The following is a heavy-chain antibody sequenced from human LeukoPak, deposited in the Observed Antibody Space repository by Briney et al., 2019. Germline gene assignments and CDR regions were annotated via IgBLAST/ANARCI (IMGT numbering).Heavy chain of an antibody. J-gene: IGHJ4*02. CDR2: IIPIFGTA. CDR3: ARDLGYDFWSGYFDY. V-gene: IGHV1-69*05. D-gene: IGHD3-3*01. CDR1: GGTFSSYA. Sequence: ASVKVSCKASGGTFSSYAISWVRQAPGQGLEWMGGIIPIFGTANYAQKFQGRVTITTDESTSTAYMELSSLRSEDTAVYYCARDLGYDFWSGYFDYWGQGTLVTVSS.